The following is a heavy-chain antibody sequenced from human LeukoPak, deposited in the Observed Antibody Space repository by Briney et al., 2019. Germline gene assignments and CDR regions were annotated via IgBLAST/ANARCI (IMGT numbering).Heavy chain of an antibody. J-gene: IGHJ4*02. CDR3: ARAVDYYDSSGYYYATTSDY. V-gene: IGHV3-21*01. CDR2: ISSSSSYI. CDR1: GFTFSSYS. Sequence: GRSLRLSCAASGFTFSSYSMNWVRQAPGKGLEWVSSISSSSSYIYYADSVKGRFTISRDNAKNSLYLQMNSLRAEDTAVYYCARAVDYYDSSGYYYATTSDYWGQGTLVTVSS. D-gene: IGHD3-22*01.